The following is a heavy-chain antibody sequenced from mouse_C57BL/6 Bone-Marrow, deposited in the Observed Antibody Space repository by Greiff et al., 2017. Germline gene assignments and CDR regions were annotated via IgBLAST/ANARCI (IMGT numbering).Heavy chain of an antibody. CDR3: ASTQYYGSSLSYYDMDY. J-gene: IGHJ4*01. CDR2: IHPNSGST. Sequence: QVQLQQPGAELVKPGASVKLSCKASGYTFTSYWMHWVKQRPGQGLEWIGMIHPNSGSTNYNEKFKSKATLTVDKSSSTAYMQLSGLTSWESAVYYCASTQYYGSSLSYYDMDYWGQGTSVTVSS. CDR1: GYTFTSYW. D-gene: IGHD1-1*01. V-gene: IGHV1-64*01.